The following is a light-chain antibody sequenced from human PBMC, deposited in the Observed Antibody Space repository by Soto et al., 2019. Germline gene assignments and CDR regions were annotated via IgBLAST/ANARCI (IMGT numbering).Light chain of an antibody. V-gene: IGKV1-39*01. J-gene: IGKJ5*01. Sequence: DIQMTQSPSSLSASVGDRVTITCRASQSISSYVNCYQQKPGKAPRLLISAAFTFQCGDPSRFSGGGSGTAFILTISSLQPEDFATSYWLQGFKSPIAFDQGTRLEIE. CDR3: LQGFKSPIA. CDR1: QSISSY. CDR2: AAF.